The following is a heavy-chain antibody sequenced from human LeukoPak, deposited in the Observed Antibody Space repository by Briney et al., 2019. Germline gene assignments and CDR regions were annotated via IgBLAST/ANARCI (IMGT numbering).Heavy chain of an antibody. CDR2: MWFDGSKQ. CDR3: ANPHYYGHA. J-gene: IGHJ5*02. D-gene: IGHD3-10*01. Sequence: GGSLRLSCAASGFTVGTYGMHWVRQAPGKGLQWVAVMWFDGSKQYYADAVKGRFTISRDTSKNTLDLQMNSLRVEDTAVYYCANPHYYGHAWGQGTLVTVSS. CDR1: GFTVGTYG. V-gene: IGHV3-33*06.